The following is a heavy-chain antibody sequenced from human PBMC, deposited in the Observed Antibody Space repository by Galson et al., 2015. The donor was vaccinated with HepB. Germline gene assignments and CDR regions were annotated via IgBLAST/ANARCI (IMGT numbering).Heavy chain of an antibody. Sequence: PALVKPTQTLTLTCTFSGFSLRTSGMCVSWIRQPPGKALEWLARIDWDDDNYYSTSLKTRLTISKDTSKNQVVLTMTNMEPVDTATYYCARTNTAIAENPHFDYWGQGTLVTVSS. CDR1: GFSLRTSGMC. V-gene: IGHV2-70*11. CDR3: ARTNTAIAENPHFDY. D-gene: IGHD5-18*01. CDR2: IDWDDDN. J-gene: IGHJ4*02.